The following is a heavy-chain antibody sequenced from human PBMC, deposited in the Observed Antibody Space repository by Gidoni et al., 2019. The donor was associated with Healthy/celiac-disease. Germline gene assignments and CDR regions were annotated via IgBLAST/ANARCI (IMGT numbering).Heavy chain of an antibody. Sequence: QLQLQESGPGLVKPSETPSLTCTGSGASISSSSCYWGWIRQPPGKGLEWIGSIYYSGSTYYNPSLKSRVTISVDTSKNQFSLKLSSVTAADTAVYYCARHPHYYDKVSGYRFDPWGQGTLVTVSS. D-gene: IGHD3-22*01. CDR3: ARHPHYYDKVSGYRFDP. CDR2: IYYSGST. J-gene: IGHJ5*02. V-gene: IGHV4-39*01. CDR1: GASISSSSCY.